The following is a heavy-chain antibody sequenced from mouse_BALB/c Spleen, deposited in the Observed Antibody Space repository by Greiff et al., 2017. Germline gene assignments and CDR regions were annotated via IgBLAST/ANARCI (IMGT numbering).Heavy chain of an antibody. CDR3: ASEDSAGYAMDY. V-gene: IGHV14-3*02. CDR1: GFNIKDTY. Sequence: VQLQQSGAELVKPGASVKLSCTASGFNIKDTYMHWVKQRPEQGLEWIGRIDPANDNTKYDPKFQGKATITADTSSNAAYLQLSSLTSEDTAVYYCASEDSAGYAMDYWGQGTSVTVSS. CDR2: IDPANDNT. J-gene: IGHJ4*01. D-gene: IGHD3-2*01.